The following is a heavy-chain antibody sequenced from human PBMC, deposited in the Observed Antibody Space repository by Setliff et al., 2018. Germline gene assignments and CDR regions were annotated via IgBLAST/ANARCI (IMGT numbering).Heavy chain of an antibody. D-gene: IGHD3-3*01. CDR1: GSTLSKYY. V-gene: IGHV1-46*03. CDR2: INPSGGLT. Sequence: GASVQVSCKASGSTLSKYYMHWVRQAPGQGLEWMGIINPSGGLTKYAQKFQGRVTMTSDTSTSTVYMEVSSLRSEDTAVYFCARDRFYNSWSGTSITAPHDAFDIWGQGTMVTVSS. CDR3: ARDRFYNSWSGTSITAPHDAFDI. J-gene: IGHJ3*02.